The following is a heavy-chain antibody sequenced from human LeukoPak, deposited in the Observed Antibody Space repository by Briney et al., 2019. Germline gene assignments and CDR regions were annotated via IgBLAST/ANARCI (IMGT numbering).Heavy chain of an antibody. Sequence: GGSLRLSCAASGFTFSDYYMSWIRQAPGKGLEWVSYISSSGSTIYYADSVKGRFTISRDNAKNSLYLQMNSLRAEDTAVYYCARGVGATHYYYYGMDVWGQATTVTVSS. CDR3: ARGVGATHYYYYGMDV. J-gene: IGHJ6*02. D-gene: IGHD1-26*01. V-gene: IGHV3-11*01. CDR2: ISSSGSTI. CDR1: GFTFSDYY.